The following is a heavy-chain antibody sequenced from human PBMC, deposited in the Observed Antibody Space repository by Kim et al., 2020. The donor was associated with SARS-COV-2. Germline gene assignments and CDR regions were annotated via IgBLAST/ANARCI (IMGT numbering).Heavy chain of an antibody. Sequence: SETLSLTCTVSGGSVSSGSYYWSWIRQPPGKGLEWIGYIYYSGSTNYNPSLKSRVTISVDTSKNQFSLKLSSVTAADTAVYYCARRDFDWLFLDYWGQGTLVTVSS. CDR3: ARRDFDWLFLDY. CDR1: GGSVSSGSYY. CDR2: IYYSGST. D-gene: IGHD3-9*01. V-gene: IGHV4-61*01. J-gene: IGHJ4*02.